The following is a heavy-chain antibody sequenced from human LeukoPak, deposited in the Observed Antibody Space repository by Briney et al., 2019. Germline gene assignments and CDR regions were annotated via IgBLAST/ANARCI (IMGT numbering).Heavy chain of an antibody. CDR2: IYSGGST. CDR1: GFTVSSNY. J-gene: IGHJ4*02. CDR3: ARTLRGGKFDY. Sequence: PGGSLRLSCAASGFTVSSNYMSWVRQAPGKGLEWVSVIYSGGSTYCADSVKGRFTISRDNSKNTLYLQMNSLRTEDTAVYYCARTLRGGKFDYWGQGTLVTVSS. D-gene: IGHD4-23*01. V-gene: IGHV3-53*05.